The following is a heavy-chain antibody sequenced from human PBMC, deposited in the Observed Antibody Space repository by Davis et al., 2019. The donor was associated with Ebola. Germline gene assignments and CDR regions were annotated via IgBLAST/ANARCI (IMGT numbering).Heavy chain of an antibody. CDR1: GGSISSGGYY. CDR3: ARVDSSGQNWFDT. D-gene: IGHD6-19*01. J-gene: IGHJ5*02. CDR2: IYYSGST. Sequence: SETLSLTCTVSGGSISSGGYYWSWIRQHPGKGLEWIGYIYYSGSTYYNPSLKSRVTISVDTSKNQFSLKLSSVTAADTAVYYCARVDSSGQNWFDTWGQGTLVTVSS. V-gene: IGHV4-31*03.